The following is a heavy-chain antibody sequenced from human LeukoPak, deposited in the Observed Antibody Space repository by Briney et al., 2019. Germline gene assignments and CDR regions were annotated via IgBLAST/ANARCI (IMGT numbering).Heavy chain of an antibody. Sequence: ASVKVSCKASGGTFSSYAISWVRQAPGQGLEWMGGIIPIFGTANYAQKFQGRVTITADESTSTAYMELSSLRSEDTAVYYCAKDTYCSSTSCYFDYWGQGTLVTVSS. D-gene: IGHD2-2*01. CDR3: AKDTYCSSTSCYFDY. CDR2: IIPIFGTA. CDR1: GGTFSSYA. J-gene: IGHJ4*02. V-gene: IGHV1-69*13.